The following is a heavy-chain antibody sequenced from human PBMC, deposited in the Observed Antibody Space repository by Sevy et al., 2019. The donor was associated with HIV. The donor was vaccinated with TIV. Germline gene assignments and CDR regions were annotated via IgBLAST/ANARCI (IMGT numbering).Heavy chain of an antibody. CDR3: AKGTLLLEWLSLFDY. CDR2: ISVSGGST. V-gene: IGHV3-23*01. D-gene: IGHD3-3*01. Sequence: GGSLRLSCAASGFTFSSYAMSWVRQAPGKGLEWVSAISVSGGSTYYADSVKGRFTISRDNSKNTLYLQMNSLRAEDTAVYYCAKGTLLLEWLSLFDYWGQGTLVTVSS. J-gene: IGHJ4*02. CDR1: GFTFSSYA.